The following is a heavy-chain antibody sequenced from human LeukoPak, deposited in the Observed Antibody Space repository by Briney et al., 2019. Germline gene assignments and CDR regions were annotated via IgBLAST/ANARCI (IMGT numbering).Heavy chain of an antibody. V-gene: IGHV4-61*08. CDR2: IYYSGST. D-gene: IGHD6-6*01. CDR1: GGSISSGGYY. Sequence: SQTLSLTCTVSGGSISSGGYYWSWIRQPPGKGLEWIGYIYYSGSTNYNPSLKSRVTISVDTSKNQFSLKLSSVTAADTAVYYCARDSSSNLGAFDIWGQGTMVTVSS. CDR3: ARDSSSNLGAFDI. J-gene: IGHJ3*02.